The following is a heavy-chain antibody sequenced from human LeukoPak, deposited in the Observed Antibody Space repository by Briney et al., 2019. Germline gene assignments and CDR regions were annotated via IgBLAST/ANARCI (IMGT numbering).Heavy chain of an antibody. Sequence: SETLSLTCTVSGGSISSYYWSWIRQPPGKGLEWIGYIYYSGSTNYNPSLKSRVTISVDTSKNQFSPKLSSVTAADTAVYYCAREATDYGDYPYYFDYWGQGTLVTVSS. CDR3: AREATDYGDYPYYFDY. CDR2: IYYSGST. CDR1: GGSISSYY. V-gene: IGHV4-59*01. D-gene: IGHD4-17*01. J-gene: IGHJ4*02.